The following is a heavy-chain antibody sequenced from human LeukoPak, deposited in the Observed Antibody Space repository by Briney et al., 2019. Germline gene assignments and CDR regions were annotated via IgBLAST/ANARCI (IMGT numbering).Heavy chain of an antibody. CDR2: ISVRSNYI. Sequence: GGSLRLSCVASGYTFSSFSINWVRQAPGKGLEWVSSISVRSNYIHYADSVRGRFSISRDDARDSLFLQMNSLRAEDTAVYYCVRLRRNSDTSGYYYYYDFWGQGTLVTVSS. CDR1: GYTFSSFS. V-gene: IGHV3-21*01. D-gene: IGHD3-22*01. J-gene: IGHJ4*02. CDR3: VRLRRNSDTSGYYYYYDF.